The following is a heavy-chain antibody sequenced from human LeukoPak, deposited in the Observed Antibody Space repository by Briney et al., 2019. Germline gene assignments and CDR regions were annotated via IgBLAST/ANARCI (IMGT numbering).Heavy chain of an antibody. CDR2: ISASGGST. Sequence: QSGGSLRLSCAASGFTFSSYGMSWVRQAPGKGLEWVSAISASGGSTYYADSVKGRFSISRDNSKSTLYLQMNSLTAEDTAVYYCATDSVVVVPAALDYWGQGTLVTVSS. J-gene: IGHJ4*02. CDR3: ATDSVVVVPAALDY. D-gene: IGHD2-2*01. CDR1: GFTFSSYG. V-gene: IGHV3-23*01.